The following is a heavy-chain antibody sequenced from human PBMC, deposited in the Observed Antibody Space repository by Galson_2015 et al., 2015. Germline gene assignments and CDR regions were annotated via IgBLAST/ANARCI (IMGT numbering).Heavy chain of an antibody. Sequence: ETLSLTCAVYGGSFSGYYWSWIRQPPGKGLEWIGEINHSGSTNYNPSLKSRVTISVDTSKNQFSLKLSSVTAADTAVYYCARVASNWGDAFDIWGQGTMVT. CDR2: INHSGST. J-gene: IGHJ3*02. D-gene: IGHD7-27*01. CDR3: ARVASNWGDAFDI. CDR1: GGSFSGYY. V-gene: IGHV4-34*01.